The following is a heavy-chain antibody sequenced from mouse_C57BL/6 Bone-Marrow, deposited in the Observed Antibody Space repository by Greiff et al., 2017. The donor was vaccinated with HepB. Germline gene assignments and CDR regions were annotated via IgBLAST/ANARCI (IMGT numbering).Heavy chain of an antibody. V-gene: IGHV5-4*01. J-gene: IGHJ4*01. CDR1: GFTFSSYA. CDR2: ISDGGSYT. Sequence: EVQLVESGGGLVKPGGSLKLSCAASGFTFSSYAMSWVRQTPEKRLEWVATISDGGSYTYYPDNVKGRFTISRDNAKNNLYLQMSHLKSEDTAMYYCARDRGTTKAMDYWGQGTSVTVSS. CDR3: ARDRGTTKAMDY. D-gene: IGHD1-1*01.